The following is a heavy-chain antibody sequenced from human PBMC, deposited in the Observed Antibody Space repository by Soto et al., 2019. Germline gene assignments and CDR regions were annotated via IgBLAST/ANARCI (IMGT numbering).Heavy chain of an antibody. D-gene: IGHD6-6*01. CDR1: GGSISSGGYY. CDR3: XRAGHSSSSEGANWFDP. CDR2: IYYSGGT. Sequence: SETLSLTCTVSGGSISSGGYYWSWIRQHPGKGLEWIGYIYYSGGTYFNPSLKSRLTISVDTSKNQFSLQLSSVTAADTAVYYCXRAGHSSSSEGANWFDPWGQGTLVTVSS. V-gene: IGHV4-31*03. J-gene: IGHJ5*02.